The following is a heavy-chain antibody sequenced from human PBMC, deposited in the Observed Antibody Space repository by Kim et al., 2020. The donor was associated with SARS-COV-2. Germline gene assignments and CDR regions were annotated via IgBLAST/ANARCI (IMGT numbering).Heavy chain of an antibody. CDR1: GFSFSSHA. CDR3: AKWLGFGETAPKFYYGMDV. Sequence: GGSLRLSCEASGFSFSSHAMAWVRQAPGQGLQWVSSISGGGTSRHYADSLKSRFTISRDNSKKTLYLQMNSLRGDDTAIYYCAKWLGFGETAPKFYYGMDVWGQGTTVTVSS. CDR2: ISGGGTSR. V-gene: IGHV3-23*01. D-gene: IGHD3-10*01. J-gene: IGHJ6*02.